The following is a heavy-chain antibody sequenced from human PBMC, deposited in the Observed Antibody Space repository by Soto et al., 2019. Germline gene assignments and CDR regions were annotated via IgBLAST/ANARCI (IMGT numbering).Heavy chain of an antibody. J-gene: IGHJ4*02. Sequence: SETLSLTCAVSGGSISSSNWWSWVRQPPGKGLEWIGEIYHSGSTNYNPSLKSRVTISVDKSKNQFSLKLRSVTAADTAVYYCARASIAARPHLAYWRQRTLVTVSS. CDR2: IYHSGST. D-gene: IGHD6-6*01. CDR1: GGSISSSNW. CDR3: ARASIAARPHLAY. V-gene: IGHV4-4*02.